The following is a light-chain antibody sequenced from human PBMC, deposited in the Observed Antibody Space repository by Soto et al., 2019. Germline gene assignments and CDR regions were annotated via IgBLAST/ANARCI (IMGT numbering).Light chain of an antibody. J-gene: IGKJ4*01. CDR3: QEYAASPLT. CDR1: QTVGRNY. Sequence: EMVWTQSPGTLSLSPGERATLSCRASQTVGRNYLPWYQKKPGHTPRLLLYHASNRSTGIPERFSGSGSGTDFTLTISRLEPEDFAVYYCQEYAASPLTFGGGAKVEL. V-gene: IGKV3-20*01. CDR2: HAS.